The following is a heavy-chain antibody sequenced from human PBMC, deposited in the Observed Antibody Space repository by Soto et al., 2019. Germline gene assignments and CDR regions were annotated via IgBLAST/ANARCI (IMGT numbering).Heavy chain of an antibody. D-gene: IGHD6-13*01. CDR2: ISWDGGST. Sequence: GGSLRLSCAASGFTFDDYTMHWVRQAPGKGLEWVSLISWDGGSTYYADSVKGRFTISRDNSKNSLYLQMNSLRTEDTALYYCAKDREIIAAAFYLDYWGQGTLVTVSS. CDR3: AKDREIIAAAFYLDY. V-gene: IGHV3-43*01. CDR1: GFTFDDYT. J-gene: IGHJ4*02.